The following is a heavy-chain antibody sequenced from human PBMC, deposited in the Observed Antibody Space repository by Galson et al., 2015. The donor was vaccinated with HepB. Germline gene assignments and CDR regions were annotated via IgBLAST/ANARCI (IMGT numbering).Heavy chain of an antibody. CDR3: VREDNYYYMDV. CDR1: GVSISVFT. V-gene: IGHV3-64D*06. J-gene: IGHJ6*03. Sequence: SLRLSCAAPGVSISVFTMHWVRQAPGKGLESVSLISSDGITTHYSDSVNGRFTISRDNSENTLYLQMISLRAEDTAVYYCVREDNYYYMDVWGKGTTVTVSS. CDR2: ISSDGITT.